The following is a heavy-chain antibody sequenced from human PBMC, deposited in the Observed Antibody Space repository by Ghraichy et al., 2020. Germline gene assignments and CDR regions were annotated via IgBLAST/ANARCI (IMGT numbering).Heavy chain of an antibody. Sequence: SETLSLTCTVSGGSISSGGYYWSWIRQHPGKGLEWIGYIYYSGSTYYNPSLKSRVTISVDTSKNQFSLKLSSVTAADTAVYYCARDWGDDYGDYWYFDLWGRGTLVTVSS. V-gene: IGHV4-31*03. CDR1: GGSISSGGYY. CDR3: ARDWGDDYGDYWYFDL. CDR2: IYYSGST. J-gene: IGHJ2*01. D-gene: IGHD4-17*01.